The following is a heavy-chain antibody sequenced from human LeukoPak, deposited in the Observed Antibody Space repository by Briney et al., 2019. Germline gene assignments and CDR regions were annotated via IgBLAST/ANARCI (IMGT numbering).Heavy chain of an antibody. CDR2: IYYSGSA. Sequence: SETLSLACTVSGGSISSHYWSWVRQPPGKGLEWIGYIYYSGSANYNTSLKSRVTISVDTSKNQFSPKLSSVTAADTAVYYCARLNVEMATISWFDPWDQGTLVTVSS. CDR1: GGSISSHY. D-gene: IGHD5-24*01. V-gene: IGHV4-59*11. J-gene: IGHJ5*02. CDR3: ARLNVEMATISWFDP.